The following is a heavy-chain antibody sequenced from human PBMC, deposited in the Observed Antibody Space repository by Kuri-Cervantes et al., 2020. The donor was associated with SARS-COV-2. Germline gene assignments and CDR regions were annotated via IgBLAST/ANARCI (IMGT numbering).Heavy chain of an antibody. D-gene: IGHD2-15*01. Sequence: GESLKISCAASRFTFRNYGMHWVRQAPGKGLEWVANIKQDGSEKYYVDSVKGRFTISRDNAKNSLYLQMNSLRAEDTALYYCAKGSWYEDSRLGYFDLWGRGTLVTVSS. CDR1: RFTFRNYG. V-gene: IGHV3-7*03. J-gene: IGHJ2*01. CDR3: AKGSWYEDSRLGYFDL. CDR2: IKQDGSEK.